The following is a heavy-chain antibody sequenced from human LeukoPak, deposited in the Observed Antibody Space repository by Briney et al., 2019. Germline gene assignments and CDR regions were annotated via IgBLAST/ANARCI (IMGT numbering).Heavy chain of an antibody. CDR1: GYTFTGYY. Sequence: ASVKVSCKASGYTFTGYYMHWVRQAPGQGLEWMGWINPNSGGTNYAQKFQGRVTMTRDTSISSVYLEMSRLRSDDTAVYYCAKELRGFRPCSDYWGQGTLVTVSS. CDR2: INPNSGGT. V-gene: IGHV1-2*02. CDR3: AKELRGFRPCSDY. D-gene: IGHD3-10*01. J-gene: IGHJ4*02.